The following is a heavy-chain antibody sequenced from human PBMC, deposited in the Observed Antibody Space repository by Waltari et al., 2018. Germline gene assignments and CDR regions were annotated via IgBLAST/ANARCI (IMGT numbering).Heavy chain of an antibody. CDR3: ARRSPYSGFDY. V-gene: IGHV1-18*01. CDR2: FNPDNGDG. D-gene: IGHD2-15*01. CDR1: GYSFESDG. J-gene: IGHJ4*02. Sequence: QVQLVQSGVEVKKPGASVKVSAKASGYSFESDGISWVRQAPGQGFEWMGWFNPDNGDGNYAQKFQGRVTMTTDSSTTTAHMELRSLGSDDTAVYYCARRSPYSGFDYWGQGTLVTVSS.